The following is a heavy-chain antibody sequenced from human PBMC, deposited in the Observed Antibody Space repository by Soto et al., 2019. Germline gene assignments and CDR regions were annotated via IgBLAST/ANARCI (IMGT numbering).Heavy chain of an antibody. CDR2: IYYRANP. J-gene: IGHJ4*02. CDR3: ARHYGDGYDYVDY. CDR1: GWSINTYY. V-gene: IGHV4-59*08. Sequence: VSGWSINTYYWSWIRQPPGKGLEWIGYIYYRANPNYNPSLKSRVTISQDTSKNQFSLKLSSVTAADTAVYYCARHYGDGYDYVDYWGPGTLVTVSS. D-gene: IGHD5-12*01.